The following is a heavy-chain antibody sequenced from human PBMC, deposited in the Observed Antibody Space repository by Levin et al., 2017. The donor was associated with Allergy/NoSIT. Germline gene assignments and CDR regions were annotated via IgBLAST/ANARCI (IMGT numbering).Heavy chain of an antibody. CDR2: ISGSGGST. CDR1: GFTFSSYA. CDR3: AKDFRSYDFWSGYFSPGAFDI. D-gene: IGHD3-3*01. V-gene: IGHV3-23*01. J-gene: IGHJ3*02. Sequence: GESLKISCAASGFTFSSYAMSWVRQAPGKGLEWVSAISGSGGSTYYADSVKGRFTISRDNSKNTLYLQMNSLRAEDTAVYYCAKDFRSYDFWSGYFSPGAFDIWGQGTMVTVSS.